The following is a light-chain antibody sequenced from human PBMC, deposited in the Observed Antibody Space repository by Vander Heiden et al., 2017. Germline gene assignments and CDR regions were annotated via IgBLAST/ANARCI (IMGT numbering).Light chain of an antibody. CDR1: NIGSKS. CDR2: EDS. CDR3: QVQASSSDHVV. J-gene: IGLJ2*01. Sequence: SYVLTQPPSGAVAPGQTARITCGGNNIGSKSVHWYQQKPGQAPVRGVEEDSDRPSGIPERFAGSNAGKTATLTISMVEAGDEADYYGQVQASSSDHVVFGGGTKLTVL. V-gene: IGLV3-21*02.